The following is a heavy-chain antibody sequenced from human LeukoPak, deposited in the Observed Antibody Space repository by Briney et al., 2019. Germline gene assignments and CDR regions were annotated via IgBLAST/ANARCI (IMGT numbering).Heavy chain of an antibody. Sequence: SETLSLTCTVSAYSISSAYYWGWIRQPPGKGLEWIGSIYHSGSTYYNPSLKSRVTISVDTSKNQFSLKLISVTAADTAVYYCARGVGSGYTDYWGQGTLVTVSS. CDR1: AYSISSAYY. CDR2: IYHSGST. D-gene: IGHD3-22*01. V-gene: IGHV4-38-2*02. CDR3: ARGVGSGYTDY. J-gene: IGHJ4*02.